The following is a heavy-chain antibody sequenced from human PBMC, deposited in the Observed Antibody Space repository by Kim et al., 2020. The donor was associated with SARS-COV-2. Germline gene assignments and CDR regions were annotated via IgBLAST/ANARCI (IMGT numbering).Heavy chain of an antibody. D-gene: IGHD3-10*01. CDR1: GFTFSSYS. V-gene: IGHV3-48*04. CDR2: ISSSSSTI. CDR3: AKVGGSGSFSY. J-gene: IGHJ4*02. Sequence: GGSLRLSCAASGFTFSSYSMTWVRQAPGKGLEWVSYISSSSSTIYYADSVKGRFTISRDNAKNSLYLQMNSLRAEDTAIYYCAKVGGSGSFSYWGQGTLVTVSS.